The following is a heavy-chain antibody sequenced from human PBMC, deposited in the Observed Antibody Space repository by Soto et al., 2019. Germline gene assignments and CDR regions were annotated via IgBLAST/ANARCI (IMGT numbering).Heavy chain of an antibody. CDR3: SADLPDWGAYAFDY. V-gene: IGHV3-15*07. Sequence: EVQLVESGGGLVEPGGSLRLSCAASGFTFNGAWMNWVRQGPGKGLEWVGRVKSKFDGGTRDYAAPVKGSFTISRDDSRNTVYLQMNSLSTEDTAMYYCSADLPDWGAYAFDYWGQGALVTVSS. CDR1: GFTFNGAW. D-gene: IGHD3-16*01. CDR2: VKSKFDGGTR. J-gene: IGHJ4*02.